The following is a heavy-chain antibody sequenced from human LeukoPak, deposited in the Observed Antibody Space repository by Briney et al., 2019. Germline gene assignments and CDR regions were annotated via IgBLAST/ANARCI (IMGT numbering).Heavy chain of an antibody. J-gene: IGHJ6*03. CDR2: ISGSGGST. CDR1: GFTFSSYA. V-gene: IGHV3-23*01. D-gene: IGHD3-10*01. CDR3: AKDISEVQWFGERYMDV. Sequence: GGSLRLSCAASGFTFSSYAMSWVRQAPGKGLEWVSAISGSGGSTYYADSVKGRFAISRDNSKNTLYLQMNSLRAEDTAVYYCAKDISEVQWFGERYMDVWGKGTTVTVSS.